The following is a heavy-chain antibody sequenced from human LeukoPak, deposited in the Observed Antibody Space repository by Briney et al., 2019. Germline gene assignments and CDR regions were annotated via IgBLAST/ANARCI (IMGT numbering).Heavy chain of an antibody. CDR3: ARLDYGAHSEGC. V-gene: IGHV1-8*03. J-gene: IGHJ4*02. CDR1: GYTFTNYD. Sequence: ASVKVSCKASGYTFTNYDINWVRQATGQGLEWMGWMNPSSGNTGYAQRFQGRVTLTRDTSISTAYMELSNLRSEDTAVYYCARLDYGAHSEGCWGQGTLVTVSS. CDR2: MNPSSGNT. D-gene: IGHD4-23*01.